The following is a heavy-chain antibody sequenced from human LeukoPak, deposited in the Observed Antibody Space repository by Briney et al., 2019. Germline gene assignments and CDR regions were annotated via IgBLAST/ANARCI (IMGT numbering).Heavy chain of an antibody. CDR3: ASFYGSGSLFDY. CDR1: GGSINISNYY. V-gene: IGHV4-39*07. J-gene: IGHJ4*02. CDR2: IYYSGST. Sequence: SETLSLTCTVSGGSINISNYYWGWIRQPPGKGLEWIGNIYYSGSTYYNPSLKSRVTISVDRSKNQFSLKLSSVTAADTAVYYCASFYGSGSLFDYWGQGTLVTVSS. D-gene: IGHD3-10*01.